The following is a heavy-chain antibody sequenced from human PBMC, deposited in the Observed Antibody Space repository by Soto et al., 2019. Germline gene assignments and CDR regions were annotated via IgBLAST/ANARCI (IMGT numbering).Heavy chain of an antibody. V-gene: IGHV3-11*06. J-gene: IGHJ6*04. CDR3: ARVRAAAVPLYFFGMQV. CDR1: GFTFSDYY. CDR2: ISSSSSYT. D-gene: IGHD6-13*01. Sequence: QVQLVESGGGLVKPGGSLRLSCAASGFTFSDYYMSWIRQAPGKGLEWVSYISSSSSYTNYADSVKGRLTISSYNAKNSLYLQMTSLTSADPAEYYCARVRAAAVPLYFFGMQVWGEGTTVTVYS.